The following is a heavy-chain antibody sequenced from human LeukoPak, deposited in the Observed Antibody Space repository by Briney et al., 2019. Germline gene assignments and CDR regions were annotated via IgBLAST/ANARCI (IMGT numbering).Heavy chain of an antibody. CDR1: GGSISRYY. V-gene: IGHV4-59*08. CDR2: IYYSGTT. CDR3: ARQATSDYGSGSPFDY. J-gene: IGHJ4*02. Sequence: SETLSLTCTVSGGSISRYYWSWIRQPPGKGLEWIGYIYYSGTTNYNPSLKSRVTISVDTSENQFSLKLSSVTAADTAVYYCARQATSDYGSGSPFDYWGQGTLVTVSS. D-gene: IGHD3-10*01.